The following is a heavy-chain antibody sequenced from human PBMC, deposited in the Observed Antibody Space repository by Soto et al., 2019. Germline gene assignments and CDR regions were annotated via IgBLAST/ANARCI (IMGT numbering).Heavy chain of an antibody. V-gene: IGHV3-15*07. D-gene: IGHD6-19*01. J-gene: IGHJ4*02. CDR1: GFSFNYAW. CDR3: TTDGPAVAGVDGDC. CDR2: IKSGGAT. Sequence: EVQLVESGGGLVKPGGSLRLSFAASGFSFNYAWMNWVRQAPGKGLEWVGRIKSGGATDYAAPVTGRFTISRDDSRNTLFLRMHSLKTEDTAVYYCTTDGPAVAGVDGDCWGQGTLVTVSS.